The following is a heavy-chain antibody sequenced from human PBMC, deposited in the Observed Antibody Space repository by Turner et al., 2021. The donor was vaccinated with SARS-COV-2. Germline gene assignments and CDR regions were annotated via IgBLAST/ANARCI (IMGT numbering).Heavy chain of an antibody. Sequence: VPLLDSGRGLVRPGRSLSFSCAVSRFTISSYDVRWVRQAPGKGLEWVAGISYDGSNKYYADSKKGRIIIARNNTKNSPYLQSNSLGAENTAEYCSAKKGYSYEFAGEDFDYWGQGTLVTVSS. CDR3: AKKGYSYEFAGEDFDY. CDR2: ISYDGSNK. D-gene: IGHD5-18*01. V-gene: IGHV3-30*18. CDR1: RFTISSYD. J-gene: IGHJ4*02.